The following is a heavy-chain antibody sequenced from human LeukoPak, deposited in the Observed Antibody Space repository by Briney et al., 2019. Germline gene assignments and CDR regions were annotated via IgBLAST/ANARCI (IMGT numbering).Heavy chain of an antibody. CDR3: ARGTIFGVKYYFDY. V-gene: IGHV3-23*01. D-gene: IGHD3-3*01. J-gene: IGHJ4*02. Sequence: GGSLRLSCAASGFTFSSYAMSWVRQAPGKGLEWVSAISGSGGSTYYADSVKGRFTISRDNSKNTLYLQMSSLRAEDTAVYYCARGTIFGVKYYFDYWGQGTLVTVSS. CDR2: ISGSGGST. CDR1: GFTFSSYA.